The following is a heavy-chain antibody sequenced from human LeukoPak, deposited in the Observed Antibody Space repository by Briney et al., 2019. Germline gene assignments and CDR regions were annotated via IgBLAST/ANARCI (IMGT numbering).Heavy chain of an antibody. J-gene: IGHJ4*02. CDR1: GFTFSSYG. V-gene: IGHV3-30*02. Sequence: GGSLRLSGEASGFTFSSYGMHWVRKAPGKGLKGGAFIRYDGSNKYYADSVKGRFTISRDNSKNTLYLQMNSLRAEDTAVYYCAKAPKGVMITFGEPGDYWGQGTLVTVSS. CDR3: AKAPKGVMITFGEPGDY. D-gene: IGHD3-16*01. CDR2: IRYDGSNK.